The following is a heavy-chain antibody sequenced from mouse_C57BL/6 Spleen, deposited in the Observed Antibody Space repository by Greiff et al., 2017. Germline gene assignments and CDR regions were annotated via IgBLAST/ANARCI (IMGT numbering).Heavy chain of an antibody. D-gene: IGHD1-1*01. J-gene: IGHJ4*01. CDR2: IDPETGGT. V-gene: IGHV1-15*01. CDR1: GYTFTDYE. CDR3: TSYCGTAMDY. Sequence: QVQLQQSGAELVRPGASVTLSCKASGYTFTDYEMHWVKQTPVHGLEWIGAIDPETGGTAYNQKFKGKAILTADKSSSTAYMELRSLTSEDSAVYYCTSYCGTAMDYWGQGTSVTVSS.